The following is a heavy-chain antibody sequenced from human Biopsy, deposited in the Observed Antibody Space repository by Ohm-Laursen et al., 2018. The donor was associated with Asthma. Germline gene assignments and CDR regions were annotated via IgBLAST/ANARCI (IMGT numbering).Heavy chain of an antibody. CDR1: GGSITSSSYY. Sequence: PSDTLSLTCTVSGGSITSSSYYWGWIRQPPGKGMEWIGSMYHSGSPYYHPSLKGRATISVDTSKNQLSLKMSSVTAADTAVYFCVRHQYSSSWSTFDYWGQGALVTVSS. D-gene: IGHD3-22*01. J-gene: IGHJ4*02. V-gene: IGHV4-39*01. CDR3: VRHQYSSSWSTFDY. CDR2: MYHSGSP.